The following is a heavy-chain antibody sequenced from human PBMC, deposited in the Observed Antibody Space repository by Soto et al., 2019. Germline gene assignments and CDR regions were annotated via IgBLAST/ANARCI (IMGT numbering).Heavy chain of an antibody. D-gene: IGHD3-22*01. J-gene: IGHJ3*02. CDR2: IYPGDSDT. CDR1: GYSFTSYW. CDR3: AREGRYYDSSGYYRRAFDI. V-gene: IGHV5-51*01. Sequence: ESLKISCKGSGYSFTSYWIGWVRQMPGKGLEWMGIIYPGDSDTRYSPSFQGQVTISADKSISTAYLQWSSLKASDTAMYYCAREGRYYDSSGYYRRAFDIWGQGTMVTVSS.